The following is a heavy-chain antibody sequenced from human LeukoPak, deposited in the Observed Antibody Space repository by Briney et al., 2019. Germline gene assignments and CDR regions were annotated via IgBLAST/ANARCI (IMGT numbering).Heavy chain of an antibody. V-gene: IGHV4-61*01. D-gene: IGHD3-22*01. Sequence: SETLSLTCTLSGGSISSSSYYWGWIRQPPGKGLEWIGYIYYSGSTNYNPSLKSRVTISVDTSKNQFSLKLSSVTAADTAVYYCARERFPNYDSSGYNNAPFDYWGQGTLVTVSS. CDR1: GGSISSSSYY. J-gene: IGHJ4*02. CDR3: ARERFPNYDSSGYNNAPFDY. CDR2: IYYSGST.